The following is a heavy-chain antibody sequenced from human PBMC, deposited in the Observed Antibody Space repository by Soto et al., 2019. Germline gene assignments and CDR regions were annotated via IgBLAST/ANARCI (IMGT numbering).Heavy chain of an antibody. CDR2: IYHSGST. J-gene: IGHJ4*02. V-gene: IGHV4-30-2*01. CDR3: ARDGRVGLYHFDY. D-gene: IGHD1-26*01. Sequence: NPSETLSLTCAVSVGSISSGGYSWSWIRQPPGKGLEWIGYIYHSGSTYYNPSLKSRVTISVDRSKNQFSLKLSSVTAADTAVYYCARDGRVGLYHFDYWGQATLVTVSS. CDR1: VGSISSGGYS.